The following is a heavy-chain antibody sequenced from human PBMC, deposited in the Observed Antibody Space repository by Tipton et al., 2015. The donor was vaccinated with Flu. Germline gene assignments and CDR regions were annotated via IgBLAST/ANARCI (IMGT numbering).Heavy chain of an antibody. Sequence: SLRLSCTASGFTLSAYWMHWVRQAPGKGLEWVSRINRDGSTINYVDSVRGRFTIFRDYAKNTVYLQMNSLRAEDTAVYYCAKDFGGRSDSWGQGTLVTASS. V-gene: IGHV3-74*01. CDR1: GFTLSAYW. D-gene: IGHD3-16*01. J-gene: IGHJ4*02. CDR3: AKDFGGRSDS. CDR2: INRDGSTI.